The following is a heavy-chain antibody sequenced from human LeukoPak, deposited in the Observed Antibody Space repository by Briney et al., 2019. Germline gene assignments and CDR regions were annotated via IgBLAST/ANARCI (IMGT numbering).Heavy chain of an antibody. V-gene: IGHV3-23*01. J-gene: IGHJ4*02. Sequence: GGSLRLSCAASGFTFSSYAMSWVRQAPGKGLEWVSAISGSGGSTYYADSVKGRFTISRDNSKNTLYLQMNSLRAEDTAVYYCAKDRALGYSYGYPFDYWGQGTLVTVSS. CDR3: AKDRALGYSYGYPFDY. CDR2: ISGSGGST. CDR1: GFTFSSYA. D-gene: IGHD5-18*01.